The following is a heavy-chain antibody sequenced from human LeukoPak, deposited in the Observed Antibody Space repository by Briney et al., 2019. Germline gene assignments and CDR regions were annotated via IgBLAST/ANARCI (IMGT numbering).Heavy chain of an antibody. D-gene: IGHD5-18*01. CDR1: GGTFSNYP. Sequence: GASVKVSCKASGGTFSNYPISWVRQAPGQGLEWMGRIIPILGMANYAQKFQGRVTITADKSTGTAYMELSSLRSEDTAEYYCARDLDRAMAAMVYWGQGTLVSVSS. CDR2: IIPILGMA. V-gene: IGHV1-69*04. J-gene: IGHJ4*02. CDR3: ARDLDRAMAAMVY.